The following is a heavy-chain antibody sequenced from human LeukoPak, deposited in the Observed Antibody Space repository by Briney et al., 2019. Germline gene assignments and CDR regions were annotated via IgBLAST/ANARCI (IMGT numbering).Heavy chain of an antibody. V-gene: IGHV3-43*02. Sequence: GGSLRLSHAASVFTLDDYAGHWVPQAPGKGLECGSLISGDGGSTYYADSVKGRFTISGDNSKNTLYLQMNSLRSEDTALYYCAKTDNWNDMGTDYWGQGTLVTVSS. CDR1: VFTLDDYA. CDR2: ISGDGGST. CDR3: AKTDNWNDMGTDY. D-gene: IGHD1-1*01. J-gene: IGHJ4*02.